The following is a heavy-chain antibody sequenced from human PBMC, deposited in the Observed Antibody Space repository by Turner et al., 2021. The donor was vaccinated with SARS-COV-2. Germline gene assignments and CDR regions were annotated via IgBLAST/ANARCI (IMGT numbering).Heavy chain of an antibody. D-gene: IGHD3-22*01. J-gene: IGHJ4*02. V-gene: IGHV3-64*01. CDR1: GFTFSTYA. Sequence: EVQLVESGGGLVQPGGSLRLSCAASGFTFSTYAMHWVRQAPGKGLEYVSAISSYGGSTYYANSVKGRFTISRDNSKNTLYLQMGSLRAEDMAVYYCAKADRIMIVVVITLFDYWGQGTLVTVSS. CDR3: AKADRIMIVVVITLFDY. CDR2: ISSYGGST.